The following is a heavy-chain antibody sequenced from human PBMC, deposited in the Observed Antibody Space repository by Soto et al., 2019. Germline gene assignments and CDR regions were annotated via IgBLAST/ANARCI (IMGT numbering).Heavy chain of an antibody. CDR1: GYPVTAYY. CDR2: INPATGAA. Sequence: QLHLVQSGAVVKKPGASVTVSCSASGYPVTAYYMHWVRQAPGRGLEWMGGINPATGAAKYTQTFEGRVNMTRAASASTVFMDLSGLTSEDTAVFYCARGGGVGVAGSAAFDIWGQGTLVTVSS. J-gene: IGHJ3*02. D-gene: IGHD3-3*01. CDR3: ARGGGVGVAGSAAFDI. V-gene: IGHV1-2*02.